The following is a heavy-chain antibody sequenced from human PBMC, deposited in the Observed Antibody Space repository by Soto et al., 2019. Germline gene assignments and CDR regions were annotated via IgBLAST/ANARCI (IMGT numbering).Heavy chain of an antibody. J-gene: IGHJ4*02. V-gene: IGHV3-21*01. D-gene: IGHD1-1*01. CDR1: GFTFSSYS. CDR3: ARKMGQLLWYFDY. CDR2: ISSSSSYI. Sequence: GGSLRLACAASGFTFSSYSMNWVRQAPGKGLEWVSSISSSSSYIYYADSVKGRFTISRDNAKNSLYLQMNSLRAEDTAVYYFARKMGQLLWYFDYWGQGTLVTVSS.